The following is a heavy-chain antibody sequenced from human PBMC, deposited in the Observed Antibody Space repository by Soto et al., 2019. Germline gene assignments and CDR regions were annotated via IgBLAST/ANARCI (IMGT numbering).Heavy chain of an antibody. J-gene: IGHJ5*02. CDR1: GFTFRTYA. V-gene: IGHV3-23*01. Sequence: EVQLLESGGGFVQPGGSLRLSCVVSGFTFRTYAMTWVRQAPGKGLEWVSFISNSGGRTNYADSVRGRFTTSRDNSKNTLCLQMNSLRAEDTALYYCAKGHASGSWGPGTQVTVSS. D-gene: IGHD6-25*01. CDR3: AKGHASGS. CDR2: ISNSGGRT.